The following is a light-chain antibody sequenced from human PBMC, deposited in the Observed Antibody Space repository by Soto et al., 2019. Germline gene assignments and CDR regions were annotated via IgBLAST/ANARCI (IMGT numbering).Light chain of an antibody. V-gene: IGLV2-8*01. J-gene: IGLJ1*01. CDR3: TSYVGRESYA. Sequence: QSALTQPPSVSGSPGESVAIACTGTSSDVGAYNWVAWYQQHPGKAPRLIIYDVTKRPSGVPDRFSGSKSGNTASLTVSGLQAEDEADYYCTSYVGRESYAFGSGTKLTVL. CDR2: DVT. CDR1: SSDVGAYNW.